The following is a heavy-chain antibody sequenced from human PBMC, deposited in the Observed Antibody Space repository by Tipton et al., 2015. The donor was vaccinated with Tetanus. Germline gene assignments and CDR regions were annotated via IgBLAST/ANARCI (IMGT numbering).Heavy chain of an antibody. D-gene: IGHD2-15*01. CDR2: IYSGGST. V-gene: IGHV3-53*01. J-gene: IGHJ6*02. Sequence: SLRLSCAASGFTVSSNYMSWVRQAPGKGLEWVSVIYSGGSTYYADSVEGRFTISRDNSKNTLYLQMNSLRAEDTAVYYCARSDSPGDGMDVWGQGTTVTVSS. CDR3: ARSDSPGDGMDV. CDR1: GFTVSSNY.